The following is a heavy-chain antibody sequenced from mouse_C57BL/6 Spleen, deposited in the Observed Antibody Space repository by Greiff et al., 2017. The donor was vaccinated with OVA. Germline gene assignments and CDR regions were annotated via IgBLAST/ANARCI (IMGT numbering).Heavy chain of an antibody. CDR1: GYTFTSYW. D-gene: IGHD2-4*01. CDR3: ARLGLREVYYFDY. Sequence: QVQLQPPWAELVRPGSSVKLSCKASGYTFTSYWMAWVKQRPGQGLEWIGNIYPSDSETHYNQKFKDKATLTVDKSTSTAYMQLSSLTSEDSAVYYWARLGLREVYYFDYWGQGTTLTVSS. J-gene: IGHJ2*01. V-gene: IGHV1-61*01. CDR2: IYPSDSET.